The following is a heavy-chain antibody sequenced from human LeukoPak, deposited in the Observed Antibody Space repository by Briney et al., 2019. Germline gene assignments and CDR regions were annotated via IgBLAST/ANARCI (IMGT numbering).Heavy chain of an antibody. CDR2: INHSGMT. Sequence: PSETLSLTCAVSGGSFSGYYWSWIRQPPGKGLEWVGEINHSGMTNYNPSLKSRVTISVDTSKSQFSLKLSSVTAADTAVYYCQSKVSRYYYIDVWGSGTTVTVSS. J-gene: IGHJ6*03. CDR3: QSKVSRYYYIDV. D-gene: IGHD2-2*01. V-gene: IGHV4-34*01. CDR1: GGSFSGYY.